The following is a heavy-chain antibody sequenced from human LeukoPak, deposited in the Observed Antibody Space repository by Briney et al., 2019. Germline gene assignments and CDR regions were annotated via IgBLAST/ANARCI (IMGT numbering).Heavy chain of an antibody. J-gene: IGHJ3*02. V-gene: IGHV1-69*04. Sequence: SVKVSCKASGGTFSSYAISWVRQAPGQGLEWMGRIIPILRIANYAQKFQGRVTITADKSTSTAYMELSSLRSEDTAVYYCARSPTRPPVGIAAADHDAFDIWGQGTMVTVSS. CDR1: GGTFSSYA. CDR3: ARSPTRPPVGIAAADHDAFDI. D-gene: IGHD6-13*01. CDR2: IIPILRIA.